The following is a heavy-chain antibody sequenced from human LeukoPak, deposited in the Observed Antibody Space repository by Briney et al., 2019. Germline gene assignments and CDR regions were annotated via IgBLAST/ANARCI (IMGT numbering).Heavy chain of an antibody. CDR1: GFTFGDYA. Sequence: GGSLRLSCTASGFTFGDYAMSWIRQAPGKGLEWVGFIRSKAYGGTTEYAASVKGRFTISRDDSKSIAYLQMNSLKTEDTAVYYCTRWGIAAVPFDYWGQGTLVTVSS. D-gene: IGHD6-13*01. V-gene: IGHV3-49*03. CDR2: IRSKAYGGTT. J-gene: IGHJ4*02. CDR3: TRWGIAAVPFDY.